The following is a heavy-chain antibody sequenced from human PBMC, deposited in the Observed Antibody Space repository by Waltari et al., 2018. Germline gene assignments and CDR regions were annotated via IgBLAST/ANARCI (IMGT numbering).Heavy chain of an antibody. CDR3: ARGADRQDLFDL. CDR2: FYTRGST. D-gene: IGHD3-9*01. Sequence: QVPLQESGPGLVKPSETLSLTCTVSGASLPTYYRSWIRQPAGRGLEWIGRFYTRGSTTYNPALKSRVTMSGDKSKNQLYLRLTSLTAADTAVYYCARGADRQDLFDLWGQGTLVTVSS. V-gene: IGHV4-4*07. CDR1: GASLPTYY. J-gene: IGHJ4*02.